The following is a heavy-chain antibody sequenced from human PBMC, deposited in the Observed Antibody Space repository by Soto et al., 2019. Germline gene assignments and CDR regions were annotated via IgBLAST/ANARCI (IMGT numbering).Heavy chain of an antibody. CDR1: GYIFTAYS. V-gene: IGHV1-46*01. D-gene: IGHD2-15*01. CDR2: VNSSGGSA. CDR3: AREENCRGGTCYSEYFHH. Sequence: QVQLVQSGAEVKKPGASVKVSCKTSGYIFTAYSMHWVRQAPGQGLEWMGVVNSSGGSAHYAQSLEGRVTLTRDTSTSTFYMELSSLRSEDTAVYYCAREENCRGGTCYSEYFHHWGQGTLVTDSS. J-gene: IGHJ1*01.